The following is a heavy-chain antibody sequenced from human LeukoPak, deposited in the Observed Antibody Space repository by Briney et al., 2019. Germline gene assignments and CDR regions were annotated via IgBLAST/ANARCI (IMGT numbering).Heavy chain of an antibody. CDR3: AKGLPGSSWYLNWFDP. D-gene: IGHD6-13*01. CDR2: ISDDGSNK. CDR1: GFSFSSYG. J-gene: IGHJ5*02. Sequence: QVQLVESGGGVVQPGRSLRLSCAASGFSFSSYGMHWVRQAPGKGLEWVAVISDDGSNKYYVDSVKGRFTISRDNSKNTLYLQMSGLRVEDTAVYYCAKGLPGSSWYLNWFDPWGQGTLVTVSS. V-gene: IGHV3-30*18.